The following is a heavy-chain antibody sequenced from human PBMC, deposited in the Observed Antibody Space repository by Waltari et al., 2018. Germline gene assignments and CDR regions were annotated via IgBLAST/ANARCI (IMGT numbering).Heavy chain of an antibody. Sequence: QVQLQESGPGLVKPSQTLSLTCTVSGGSISSGSYYWSWIRQPAGKGLEWIGRIYTSGSTNYNPSLKSRVTISVDTSKNQFSLKLSSVTAADTAVYYSARDEYSGYTTPLWGQGTMVTVSS. J-gene: IGHJ3*01. V-gene: IGHV4-61*02. CDR3: ARDEYSGYTTPL. CDR2: IYTSGST. D-gene: IGHD5-12*01. CDR1: GGSISSGSYY.